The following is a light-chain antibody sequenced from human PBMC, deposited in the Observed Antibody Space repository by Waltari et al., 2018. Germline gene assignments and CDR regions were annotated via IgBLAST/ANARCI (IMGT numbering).Light chain of an antibody. CDR2: GAS. Sequence: EIVLTQSPGTLSLSPGERGTLSCRASQSVRSRYLAWYQQKPGQAPRPLIYGASSRATGIPDRFSGSGSGTDFTLTISRLEPEDFADYYCQQFGSSPQMFGQGTKVEIK. CDR1: QSVRSRY. J-gene: IGKJ1*01. V-gene: IGKV3-20*01. CDR3: QQFGSSPQM.